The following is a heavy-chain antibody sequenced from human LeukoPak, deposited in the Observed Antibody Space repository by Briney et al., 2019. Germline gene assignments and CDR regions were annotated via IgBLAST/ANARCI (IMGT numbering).Heavy chain of an antibody. D-gene: IGHD3-9*01. CDR2: IIPIFGTA. Sequence: ASVKVSCKASGGTFSSYAISWVRQAPGQGLEWMGGIIPIFGTANYAQKFQDRVTITADESTSTAYMELSSLRSEDTAVYYCARDQRRGYFDWLLWGYYYYGMDVWGQGTTVTVSS. CDR3: ARDQRRGYFDWLLWGYYYYGMDV. V-gene: IGHV1-69*13. J-gene: IGHJ6*02. CDR1: GGTFSSYA.